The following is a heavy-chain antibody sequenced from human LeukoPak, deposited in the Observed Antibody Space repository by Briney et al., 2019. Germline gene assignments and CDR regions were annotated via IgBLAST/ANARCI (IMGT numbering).Heavy chain of an antibody. CDR3: AKDRPVGSGSYPYYFDY. J-gene: IGHJ4*02. D-gene: IGHD3-10*01. V-gene: IGHV3-23*01. CDR2: ISGSGGST. CDR1: GFTFSSYA. Sequence: PGGSLRLSCAASGFTFSSYAMSWVRQAPGKGLEWVSAISGSGGSTYYADSVKGRFTISRDNSKNTLYLQMNSLRAEDTAVYYCAKDRPVGSGSYPYYFDYWGQGTLVTVSS.